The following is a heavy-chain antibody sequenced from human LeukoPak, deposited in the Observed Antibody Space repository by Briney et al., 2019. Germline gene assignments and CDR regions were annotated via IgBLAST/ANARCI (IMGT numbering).Heavy chain of an antibody. J-gene: IGHJ5*02. CDR1: GFTFSSYA. Sequence: PGGSLRLSCAASGFTFSSYAMSWVRQAPGKGLEWVSYISSSGSTIYYADSVKGRFTISRDNAKNSLYLQMNSLRAEDTAVYYCARGTAVATVGNWFDPWGQGTLVTVSS. V-gene: IGHV3-48*04. D-gene: IGHD6-19*01. CDR3: ARGTAVATVGNWFDP. CDR2: ISSSGSTI.